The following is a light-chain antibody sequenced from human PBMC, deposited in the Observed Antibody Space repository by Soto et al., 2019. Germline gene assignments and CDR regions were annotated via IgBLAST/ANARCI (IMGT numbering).Light chain of an antibody. Sequence: EIVLTQSPGTLSLSPGERATLSCRASQSVSIYLAWYQQKPGQAPRLLIYGAYTRATGLPARFSGSGSGTEFTLTISSLQSEDFAVYYCQQYNNWPITFGQGTRLEIK. CDR2: GAY. CDR3: QQYNNWPIT. J-gene: IGKJ5*01. V-gene: IGKV3-15*01. CDR1: QSVSIY.